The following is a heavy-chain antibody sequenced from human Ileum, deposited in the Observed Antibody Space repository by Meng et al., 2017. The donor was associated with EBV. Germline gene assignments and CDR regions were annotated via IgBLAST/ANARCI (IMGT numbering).Heavy chain of an antibody. V-gene: IGHV4-61*03. D-gene: IGHD2-8*02. Sequence: QVQVQESCPGLVXPXXXXXPTCSVSGDFVCSNNYHWSWIRQPPGKGLEWIGFVDDSGAKYNPSLNSRVTISIDTARNHFVLTLTSVTAADTAVYYCAFYFVGRGGTGSWGQGTLVTVSS. CDR2: VDDSGA. CDR1: GDFVCSNNYH. J-gene: IGHJ5*02. CDR3: AFYFVGRGGTGS.